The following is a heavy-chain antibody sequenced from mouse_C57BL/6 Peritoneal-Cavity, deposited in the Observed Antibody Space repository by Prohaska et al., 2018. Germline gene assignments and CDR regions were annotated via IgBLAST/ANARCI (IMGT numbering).Heavy chain of an antibody. CDR1: GYTFTSYN. CDR2: IYPGNGDT. CDR3: ARDDSKAFAY. J-gene: IGHJ3*01. Sequence: QAYLQQSGAELVRPGASVKMSCKASGYTFTSYNMHWVKQTPRQGLEWIVAIYPGNGDTSYNQKVKGKATLTVDKSSSTAYMQLSSLTSEDSAVYFCARDDSKAFAYWGQGTLVTVSA. D-gene: IGHD2-4*01. V-gene: IGHV1-12*01.